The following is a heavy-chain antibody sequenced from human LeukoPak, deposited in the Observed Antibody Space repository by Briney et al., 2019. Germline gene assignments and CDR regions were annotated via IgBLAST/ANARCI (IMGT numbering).Heavy chain of an antibody. V-gene: IGHV4-38-2*02. Sequence: PSGTLSLTCAGSGYSISNCYFWGLVHQPPRKGLEWIGLNHYNWSTYYNPSLKSRVTISKDTSKNQFSLNLNSVTAADTAVYYCAREGVTTDYWGQGTLVTVSS. CDR3: AREGVTTDY. CDR1: GYSISNCYF. CDR2: NHYNWST. J-gene: IGHJ4*02. D-gene: IGHD2-21*02.